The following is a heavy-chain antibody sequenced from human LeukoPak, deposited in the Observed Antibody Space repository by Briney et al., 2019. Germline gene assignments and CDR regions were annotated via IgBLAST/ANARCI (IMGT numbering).Heavy chain of an antibody. CDR3: ARGRSRGVRFDY. Sequence: GGSLRLSCAASGFTFSNYAIHWVRQAPGKGLEWVAVISYDGTKKYYADSVKGRFTISRDNSNNTLYLQMNSLRAEDTGVYYCARGRSRGVRFDYWGQGTLVTVSS. V-gene: IGHV3-30*04. CDR2: ISYDGTKK. J-gene: IGHJ4*02. CDR1: GFTFSNYA. D-gene: IGHD3-10*01.